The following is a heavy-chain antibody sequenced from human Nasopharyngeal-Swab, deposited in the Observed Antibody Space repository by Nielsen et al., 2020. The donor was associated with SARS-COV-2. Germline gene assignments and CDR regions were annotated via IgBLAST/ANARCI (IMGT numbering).Heavy chain of an antibody. CDR3: ARAAISGDWYFDL. V-gene: IGHV4-59*13. CDR1: GGSISGYY. CDR2: VYFSGST. D-gene: IGHD1-26*01. Sequence: SETLSLTCTVSGGSISGYYWSWIRQPPGKGLEWIGYVYFSGSTNYNPSLKSRVTISVDTSNNQFSLKLTSVTAADTAVYYCARAAISGDWYFDLWGRGTLVTVSS. J-gene: IGHJ2*01.